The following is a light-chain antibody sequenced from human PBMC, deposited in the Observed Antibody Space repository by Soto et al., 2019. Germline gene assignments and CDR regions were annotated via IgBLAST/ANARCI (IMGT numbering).Light chain of an antibody. CDR2: GAS. J-gene: IGKJ1*01. Sequence: EIVMTQSPATLSVSPGERATLSCRASQSISSNLAWYQHKPGQAPRLLIFGASTRATDVPARFSGSGSGKEFTLTISSLQSEDFAVYYCLQHNNWPRTFGQGTKVEVK. CDR1: QSISSN. CDR3: LQHNNWPRT. V-gene: IGKV3-15*01.